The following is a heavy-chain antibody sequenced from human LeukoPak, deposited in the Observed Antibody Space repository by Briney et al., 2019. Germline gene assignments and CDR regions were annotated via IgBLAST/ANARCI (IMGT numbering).Heavy chain of an antibody. Sequence: GATVKVSCKASEYTHTGPYIHWVRQPPGQGLEWIGWINSNSGGTDDAEKFQSRVTFTRDTSISTTYMELSRLGSDDTAVYYCARESSSGFDYWGQGTLVTVSS. CDR1: EYTHTGPY. CDR3: ARESSSGFDY. V-gene: IGHV1-2*02. D-gene: IGHD6-19*01. J-gene: IGHJ4*02. CDR2: INSNSGGT.